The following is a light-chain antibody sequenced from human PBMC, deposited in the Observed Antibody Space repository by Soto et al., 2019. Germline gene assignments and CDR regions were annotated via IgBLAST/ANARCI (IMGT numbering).Light chain of an antibody. CDR2: DAS. V-gene: IGKV1-33*01. Sequence: DIQMTQSPSSLSASVGDRVTITCQASQDISNYLNGYQQKPGKAPKLLIYDASNLETGVPSRFSGSGSGTDFTFTISSLQPEDISTYYCQQYDNLPTFGGGTKVDIK. J-gene: IGKJ4*01. CDR3: QQYDNLPT. CDR1: QDISNY.